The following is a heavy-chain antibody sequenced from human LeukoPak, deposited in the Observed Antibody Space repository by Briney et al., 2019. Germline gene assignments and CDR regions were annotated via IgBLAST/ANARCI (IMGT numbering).Heavy chain of an antibody. CDR3: TTESIAARRGG. J-gene: IGHJ4*02. CDR2: IKQDGSEK. CDR1: GFTFSSYW. D-gene: IGHD6-6*01. Sequence: GGSLRLSCAASGFTFSSYWMSWVRQAPGKGLEWVANIKQDGSEKYYVDSVKGRFTISRDNAKNSLYLQMNSLRAEDTAVYYCTTESIAARRGGWGQGTLVTVSS. V-gene: IGHV3-7*03.